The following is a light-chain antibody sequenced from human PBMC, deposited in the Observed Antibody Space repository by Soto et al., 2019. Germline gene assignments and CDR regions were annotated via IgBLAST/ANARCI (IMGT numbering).Light chain of an antibody. CDR2: RNN. CDR1: SSNIGSNY. J-gene: IGLJ1*01. Sequence: QAVVTQPPSASGTPGQRVTISCSGSSSNIGSNYVYWYQQLPGTAPKLLINRNNQRPSGVPDRFSGSKSGISASRAISGLRSEDEADYYCAAWDDSLSVNYVFGTGTKLTVL. V-gene: IGLV1-47*01. CDR3: AAWDDSLSVNYV.